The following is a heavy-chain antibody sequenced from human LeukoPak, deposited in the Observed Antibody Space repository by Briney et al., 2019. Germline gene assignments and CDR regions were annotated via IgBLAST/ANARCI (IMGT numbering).Heavy chain of an antibody. CDR1: GYTFTSYA. V-gene: IGHV1-3*01. J-gene: IGHJ4*02. Sequence: ASVKVSCKASGYTFTSYAMHWVRQAPGQRLEWMGWINAGNGNTKYSQKFQGRVTITRDTSASTAYMELRSLRSDDTAVYYCARDNDILTGYSNFDYWGQGTLVTVSS. D-gene: IGHD3-9*01. CDR2: INAGNGNT. CDR3: ARDNDILTGYSNFDY.